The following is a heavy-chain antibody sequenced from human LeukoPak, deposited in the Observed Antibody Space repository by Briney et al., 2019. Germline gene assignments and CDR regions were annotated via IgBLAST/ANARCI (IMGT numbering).Heavy chain of an antibody. Sequence: PGRSLRLSCAASGFTFSSYGMHWVRQAPGKGLEWVAVISYDGSNKYYADSVKGRFTISRDNSKNTLYLQMNSLRAEDTAVYYCARNRDTYYGGNWALDYWGQGTLDTVSS. J-gene: IGHJ4*02. V-gene: IGHV3-30*03. D-gene: IGHD4-23*01. CDR2: ISYDGSNK. CDR3: ARNRDTYYGGNWALDY. CDR1: GFTFSSYG.